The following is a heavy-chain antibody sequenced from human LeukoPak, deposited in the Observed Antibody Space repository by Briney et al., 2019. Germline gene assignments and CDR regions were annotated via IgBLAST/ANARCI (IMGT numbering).Heavy chain of an antibody. CDR3: ANSWLYRDGLDV. CDR2: IIPIFGTA. V-gene: IGHV1-69*05. CDR1: GGTFSSYA. J-gene: IGHJ6*02. D-gene: IGHD6-19*01. Sequence: ASVKVSCKASGGTFSSYAISWVRQAPGQGLEWMGGIIPIFGTANYAQKFQGRVTITRDTSASTGYMEVSSLRSEDTAVYYCANSWLYRDGLDVWGQGTTVTVSS.